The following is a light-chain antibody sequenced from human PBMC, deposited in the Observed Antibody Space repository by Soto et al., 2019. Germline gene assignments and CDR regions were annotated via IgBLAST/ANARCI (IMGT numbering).Light chain of an antibody. CDR1: QSISRW. J-gene: IGKJ4*01. CDR2: DAS. V-gene: IGKV1-5*01. CDR3: QQYNNWSGLT. Sequence: DIQMTKSPSTLSASVGDGVTITCRARQSISRWLAWYQQKPGKAPKLLIYDASSLESGVPSRFSGSGSGTEFTLTISSLQPDDFATYYCQQYNNWSGLTFGGGTKVEI.